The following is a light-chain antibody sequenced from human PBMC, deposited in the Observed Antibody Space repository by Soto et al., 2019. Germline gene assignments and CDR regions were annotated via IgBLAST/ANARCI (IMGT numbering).Light chain of an antibody. V-gene: IGKV3-11*01. CDR1: QSVSSY. Sequence: EIVLTQSPATLSLSPGERATLSCRASQSVSSYLAWYQQKPGQAPRLLIYDASNRATGIPARFSGSGSGTDFTLSISSLEPEVFAVYYCQHRSNSFTFGGGTQVEIK. J-gene: IGKJ4*01. CDR3: QHRSNSFT. CDR2: DAS.